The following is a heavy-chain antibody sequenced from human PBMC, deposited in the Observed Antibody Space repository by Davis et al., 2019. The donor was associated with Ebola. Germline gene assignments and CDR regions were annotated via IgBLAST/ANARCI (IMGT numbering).Heavy chain of an antibody. CDR1: GGSISNYY. J-gene: IGHJ5*02. Sequence: PSETLSLTCTVSGGSISNYYWSWIRQPPGKGLEWIGYIYYSGSTNYNPSLKSRVTISVDTSKNQFSLKLSSVTAADTAVYYCARHGSHGFLGGGYRRGAWFDPWGQGTLVTVSS. V-gene: IGHV4-59*08. CDR3: ARHGSHGFLGGGYRRGAWFDP. D-gene: IGHD3-22*01. CDR2: IYYSGST.